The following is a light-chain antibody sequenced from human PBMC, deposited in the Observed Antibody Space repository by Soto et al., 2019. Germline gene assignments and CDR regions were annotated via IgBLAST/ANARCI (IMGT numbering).Light chain of an antibody. Sequence: EIVLTQSPATLSLSPGERATLSCRASQSVSTYLAWYQQKPGQAPRLLIYDASNRATGIPARFSGSGSGTDFTLTISSLEPEDFAVYYCQQRSNWPPKLTFGGGTKVEIK. J-gene: IGKJ4*01. CDR1: QSVSTY. CDR3: QQRSNWPPKLT. V-gene: IGKV3-11*01. CDR2: DAS.